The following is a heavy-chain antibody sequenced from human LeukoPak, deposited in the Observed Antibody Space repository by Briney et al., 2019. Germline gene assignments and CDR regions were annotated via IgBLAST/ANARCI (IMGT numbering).Heavy chain of an antibody. CDR2: INTNTGNP. V-gene: IGHV7-4-1*02. CDR3: ARERRSSSPGEQQLVRAFDI. D-gene: IGHD6-13*01. J-gene: IGHJ3*02. Sequence: ASVKVSCKASGYTFTSYYMHWVRQAPGQGLEWMGWINTNTGNPTYAQGFTGRFVFSLDTSVSTAYLQISSLKAEDTAMYYCARERRSSSPGEQQLVRAFDIWGQGTMVTVS. CDR1: GYTFTSYY.